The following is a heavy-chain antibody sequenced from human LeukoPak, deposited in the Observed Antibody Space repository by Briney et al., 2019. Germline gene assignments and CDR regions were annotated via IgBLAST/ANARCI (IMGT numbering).Heavy chain of an antibody. CDR2: IYYSGST. D-gene: IGHD3-22*01. J-gene: IGHJ4*02. V-gene: IGHV4-59*01. Sequence: SATLSLTCTVSGGSISSTYCNWIRQPPGKGLEWIGYIYYSGSTDYNPPLQSRVTMSIDTSKNQFSLNLSSVTAADTAVYYCAIYDVSGYEYNYIAHWGQGTLVTVSS. CDR3: AIYDVSGYEYNYIAH. CDR1: GGSISSTY.